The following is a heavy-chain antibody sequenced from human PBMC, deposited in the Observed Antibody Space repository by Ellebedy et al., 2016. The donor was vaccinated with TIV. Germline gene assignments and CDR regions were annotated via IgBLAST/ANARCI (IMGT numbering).Heavy chain of an antibody. Sequence: SETLSLTCTVSGGSISSYYWSWIRQPPGKGLEWIGYIYYSGSTNYNPSLKSRVTISVDTSKNQFSLKLSSVTAADTAVYYCARDLERDGYNLFDYWGQGTLVTVSS. CDR1: GGSISSYY. CDR3: ARDLERDGYNLFDY. D-gene: IGHD5-24*01. V-gene: IGHV4-59*01. CDR2: IYYSGST. J-gene: IGHJ4*02.